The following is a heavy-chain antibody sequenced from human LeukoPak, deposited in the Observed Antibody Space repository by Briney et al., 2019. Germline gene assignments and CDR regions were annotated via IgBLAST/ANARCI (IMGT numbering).Heavy chain of an antibody. Sequence: SETLSLTCTVSGGSISSYYWSWIRQPPGKGLEWIGYIYYSGSTNYNPSLKSRVTISVDTSKNQFSLKLSSVTAADTAVYYCARDRSAFRAAAKYYYYGVDVWGQGTAVTVSS. CDR1: GGSISSYY. CDR2: IYYSGST. D-gene: IGHD6-13*01. J-gene: IGHJ6*02. CDR3: ARDRSAFRAAAKYYYYGVDV. V-gene: IGHV4-59*01.